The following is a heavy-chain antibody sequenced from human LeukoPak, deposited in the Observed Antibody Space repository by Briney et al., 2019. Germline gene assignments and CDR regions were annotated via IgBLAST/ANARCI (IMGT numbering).Heavy chain of an antibody. CDR3: ARSSTSYFVYGFYYYGMDV. V-gene: IGHV1-69*13. J-gene: IGHJ6*02. D-gene: IGHD2-2*01. CDR1: GGTFSSYA. Sequence: SVKVSCKASGGTFSSYAISWVRQAPGQGLEWVGGIIPIFGTANYAQKFQGRVTITADESTSTAYMELSSLRSEDTAVYYCARSSTSYFVYGFYYYGMDVWGQGTTVTVSS. CDR2: IIPIFGTA.